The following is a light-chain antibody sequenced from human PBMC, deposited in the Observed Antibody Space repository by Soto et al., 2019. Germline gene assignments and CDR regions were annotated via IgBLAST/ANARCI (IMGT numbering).Light chain of an antibody. CDR1: QYIAYN. CDR3: QERSGWPRGT. Sequence: EVVLTQSPATLSLSPGERATLSCRTSQYIAYNLAWFQQKPAQTPRLLILAASQRAAGVPARFRGSGSGTDFTLTISRLEPEDFAVYYCQERSGWPRGTFGGGTKVEIK. J-gene: IGKJ4*01. V-gene: IGKV3-11*01. CDR2: AAS.